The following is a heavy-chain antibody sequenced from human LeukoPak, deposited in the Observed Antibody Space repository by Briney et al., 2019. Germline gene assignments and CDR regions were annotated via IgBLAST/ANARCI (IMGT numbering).Heavy chain of an antibody. CDR1: GFTFNSYG. Sequence: GGSLRLSCAASGFTFNSYGMSWVRQAPGKGLEWVSAISGGGVTTYYADSVKGRFTISRDNSKNTLYLQTNSLRAEDTAVYYCAKSLESTNYYYHMDVWGKGTTVTISS. CDR2: ISGGGVTT. CDR3: AKSLESTNYYYHMDV. J-gene: IGHJ6*03. D-gene: IGHD2-2*01. V-gene: IGHV3-23*01.